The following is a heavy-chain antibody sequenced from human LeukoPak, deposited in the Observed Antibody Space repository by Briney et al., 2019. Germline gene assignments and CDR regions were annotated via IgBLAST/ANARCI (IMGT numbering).Heavy chain of an antibody. V-gene: IGHV5-51*01. CDR2: IYPGDSDT. J-gene: IGHJ4*02. CDR3: AITGYSSSWYYFDY. Sequence: GEALKISYEGGGYGFTSYWIGWGRGMAGKGLEWMGIIYPGDSDTRYSPSFQGQVTISADKSISTAYLQWSSLKASDTAMYYCAITGYSSSWYYFDYWGQGTLVTVSS. CDR1: GYGFTSYW. D-gene: IGHD6-13*01.